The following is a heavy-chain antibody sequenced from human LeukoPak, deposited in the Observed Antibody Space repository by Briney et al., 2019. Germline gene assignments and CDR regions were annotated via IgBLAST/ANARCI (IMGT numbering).Heavy chain of an antibody. CDR1: GYTFTRNY. V-gene: IGHV1-46*01. Sequence: ASVKVSCKASGYTFTRNYIHWVRQAPGQGLEWMGIINPSGGSTSYARKIQGRVTMTRDTSTSTVYMELTSLRSEDTAVYYCARPDRLALDYWGQGTLVTVSS. J-gene: IGHJ4*02. CDR3: ARPDRLALDY. CDR2: INPSGGST. D-gene: IGHD3-9*01.